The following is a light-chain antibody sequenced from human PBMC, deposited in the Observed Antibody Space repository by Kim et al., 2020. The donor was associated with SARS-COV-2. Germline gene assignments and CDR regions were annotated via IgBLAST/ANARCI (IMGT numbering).Light chain of an antibody. J-gene: IGKJ4*01. CDR1: HDGDIS. V-gene: IGKV3-11*01. CDR2: DAS. CDR3: QQSGSWPPALT. Sequence: PRESATLSWRDRHDGDISLAWYQKTPGQPPRILSYDASMRAAGIPDKFSGSGSGTEFTLTIGSLAPEDFAIYYGQQSGSWPPALTFGGGTKVDIK.